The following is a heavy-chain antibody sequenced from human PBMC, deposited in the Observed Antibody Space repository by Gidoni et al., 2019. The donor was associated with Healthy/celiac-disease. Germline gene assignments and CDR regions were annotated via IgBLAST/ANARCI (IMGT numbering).Heavy chain of an antibody. CDR1: GFTFSSYW. J-gene: IGHJ3*02. CDR3: ASAIAARPWVPGRAFDI. D-gene: IGHD6-6*01. CDR2: IKQDGSEK. Sequence: EVQLVESGGGLVQPGGSLRLSCAASGFTFSSYWMSWVRQAPGKGLEWVANIKQDGSEKYYGDSVKGRCTISRDNDKNSLYLKMKSLRAEDTAVYYCASAIAARPWVPGRAFDIWGQGTMVTVSS. V-gene: IGHV3-7*01.